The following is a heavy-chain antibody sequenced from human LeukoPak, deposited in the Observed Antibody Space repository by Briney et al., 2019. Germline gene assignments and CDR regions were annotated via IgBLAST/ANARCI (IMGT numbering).Heavy chain of an antibody. J-gene: IGHJ6*02. D-gene: IGHD3-16*01. V-gene: IGHV3-21*01. CDR3: ARDRRLGYGMDV. CDR2: ISSSSSYI. Sequence: GGSLRLSCAASGFTFSSYSMNWVRQAPGKGLEWVSSISSSSSYIYYADSVKGRFTISRDNAKNSLYLQMNSLRAEDTAVYYCARDRRLGYGMDVWGQGTTVTVSS. CDR1: GFTFSSYS.